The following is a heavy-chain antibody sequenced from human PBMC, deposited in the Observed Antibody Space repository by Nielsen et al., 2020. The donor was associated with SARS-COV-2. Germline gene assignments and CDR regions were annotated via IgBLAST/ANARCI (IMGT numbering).Heavy chain of an antibody. CDR3: AKDEGVEMATISY. J-gene: IGHJ4*02. Sequence: GGSLRLSCAASGFTFSSYGMHWVRQAPGKGLEWVAVISYDGSNKYYADSVKGRFTISRGNSKNTLYLQMNSLRAEDTAVYYCAKDEGVEMATISYWGQGTLVTVSS. CDR2: ISYDGSNK. V-gene: IGHV3-30*18. CDR1: GFTFSSYG. D-gene: IGHD5-24*01.